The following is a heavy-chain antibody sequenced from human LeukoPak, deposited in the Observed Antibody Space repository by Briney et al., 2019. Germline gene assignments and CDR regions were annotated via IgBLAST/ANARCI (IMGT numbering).Heavy chain of an antibody. CDR2: ISSSSSYI. CDR1: GFTFSSYS. CDR3: ARDIWFGIDAFDI. J-gene: IGHJ3*02. D-gene: IGHD3-10*01. Sequence: EGSLRLSCAASGFTFSSYSMNWVRQAPGKGLEWVSSISSSSSYIYYADSVKGRFTISRDNAKNSLYLQMNSLRAEDTAVYYCARDIWFGIDAFDIWGQGTMVTVSS. V-gene: IGHV3-21*01.